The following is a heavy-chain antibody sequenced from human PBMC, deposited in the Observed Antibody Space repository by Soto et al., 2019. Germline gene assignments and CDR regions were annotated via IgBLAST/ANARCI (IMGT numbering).Heavy chain of an antibody. CDR3: ARVGGIAAAALRY. D-gene: IGHD6-13*01. Sequence: EVQLVESGGGLVQPGGSLRLSCAASGFTFSSYRMNWVRQAPGKGLEWVSDINSNSSNIYYADSVKGRFTMSRDNAKNSLYLQMNSLRDEDTAVYYCARVGGIAAAALRYWGQGTLVTVSS. J-gene: IGHJ4*02. CDR1: GFTFSSYR. V-gene: IGHV3-48*02. CDR2: INSNSSNI.